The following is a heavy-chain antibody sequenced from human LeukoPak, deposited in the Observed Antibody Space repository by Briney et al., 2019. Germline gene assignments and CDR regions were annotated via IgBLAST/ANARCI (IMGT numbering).Heavy chain of an antibody. CDR1: GYTFTSYD. D-gene: IGHD6-6*01. J-gene: IGHJ4*02. Sequence: ASVKVSCKASGYTFTSYDINWVRQATGQGLEWMGWMNPNSGNTGYAQKFKGRVTMTRDTSISTAYMELSSLSSEDTAIYYRTREPSLQSSSSYNFWGQGTLVTVSS. CDR3: TREPSLQSSSSYNF. V-gene: IGHV1-8*01. CDR2: MNPNSGNT.